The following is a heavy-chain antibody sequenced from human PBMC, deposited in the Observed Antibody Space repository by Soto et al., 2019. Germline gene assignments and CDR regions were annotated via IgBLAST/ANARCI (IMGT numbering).Heavy chain of an antibody. CDR2: INHSGST. CDR3: ARLPPYSSGVYMDV. Sequence: PSETLSLTCAVYGGSSSGYYWSWIRQPPGKGLEWIGEINHSGSTNYNPSPKSRVAISVDTSKNQFSLKLSSVTAADTAVYYCARLPPYSSGVYMDVWGKGTTVTVSS. J-gene: IGHJ6*03. D-gene: IGHD6-19*01. CDR1: GGSSSGYY. V-gene: IGHV4-34*01.